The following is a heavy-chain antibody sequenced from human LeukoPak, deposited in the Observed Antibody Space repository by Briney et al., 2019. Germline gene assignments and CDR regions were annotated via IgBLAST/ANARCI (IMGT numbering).Heavy chain of an antibody. V-gene: IGHV1-24*01. CDR1: GYTHTELS. Sequence: ASVKASCKVSGYTHTELSMHWVRQAPGKGLEWMGGFDPEDGETIYAQKFQGRVTMTEDTSTDTAYMELSSLRSEDTAVYYCATLPAAMKFSIDYWGQGTLVTVSS. CDR2: FDPEDGET. D-gene: IGHD2-2*01. J-gene: IGHJ4*02. CDR3: ATLPAAMKFSIDY.